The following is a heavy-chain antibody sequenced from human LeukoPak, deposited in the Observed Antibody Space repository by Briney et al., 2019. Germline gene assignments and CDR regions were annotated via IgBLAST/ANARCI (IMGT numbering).Heavy chain of an antibody. Sequence: SETLSLTCTVSGGSISSYYWSWIRQPPGKGLEWIGYIYYSGSTNYNPSLKSRVTISVDTSKNQFSLKLSSVTAADTAVYYCARVRITMVRGVITNYYYYYGMDVWGQGTTVTVSS. J-gene: IGHJ6*02. V-gene: IGHV4-59*12. CDR3: ARVRITMVRGVITNYYYYYGMDV. CDR2: IYYSGST. D-gene: IGHD3-10*01. CDR1: GGSISSYY.